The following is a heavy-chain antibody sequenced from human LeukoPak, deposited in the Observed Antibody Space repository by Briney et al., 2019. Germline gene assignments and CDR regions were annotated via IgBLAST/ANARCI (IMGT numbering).Heavy chain of an antibody. CDR3: AYMVYAQYFDY. V-gene: IGHV3-23*01. CDR1: GFTFSSYS. J-gene: IGHJ4*02. D-gene: IGHD2-8*01. CDR2: ISGSGGST. Sequence: GGSLRLSCAASGFTFSSYSMNWVRQAPGKGLEWVSAISGSGGSTYYADSVKGRFTISRDNSKNTLYLQMNSLRAEDTAVYYCAYMVYAQYFDYWGQGTLVTVSS.